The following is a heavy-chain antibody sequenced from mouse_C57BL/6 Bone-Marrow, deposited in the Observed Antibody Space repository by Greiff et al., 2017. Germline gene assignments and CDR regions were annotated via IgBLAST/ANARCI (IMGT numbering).Heavy chain of an antibody. V-gene: IGHV1-42*01. Sequence: VQLQQSGPELVKPGASVKISCKASGYSFTGYYMNWVKQSPEKSLEWIGEINPSTGGTTYNQKFKAKATLTVDKSSSTAYMQLKSLTSEDSAVXYCARGGWLLAYWGQGTLVTVSA. CDR3: ARGGWLLAY. D-gene: IGHD2-3*01. CDR1: GYSFTGYY. J-gene: IGHJ3*01. CDR2: INPSTGGT.